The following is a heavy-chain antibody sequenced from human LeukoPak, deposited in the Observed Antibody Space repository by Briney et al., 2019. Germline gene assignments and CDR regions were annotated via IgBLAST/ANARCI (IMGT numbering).Heavy chain of an antibody. Sequence: ASVKVSCKASGYTFTSYGISWVRQAPGQGPEWMGWISAHNGITNYAQKLQGRVTMTRDTSISTAYMELSSLRSDDTAVYYCARGGALLGGSWYFDYWGQGTLVTVSS. V-gene: IGHV1-18*01. CDR3: ARGGALLGGSWYFDY. D-gene: IGHD3-16*01. J-gene: IGHJ4*02. CDR2: ISAHNGIT. CDR1: GYTFTSYG.